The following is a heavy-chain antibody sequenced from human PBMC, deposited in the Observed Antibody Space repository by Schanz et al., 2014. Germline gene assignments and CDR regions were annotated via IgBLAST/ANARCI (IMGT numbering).Heavy chain of an antibody. CDR1: GLIFSNYV. CDR3: AKIERNED. CDR2: IGTSGDT. Sequence: EVQLLESGGGLVQPGGSLKLSCAASGLIFSNYVMSWVRQAPGKGLEWVSTIGTSGDTNYAESVKGRFTISRDNSKNTLYLQMNSLRAEDTAVYFCAKIERNEDWGQGTLVTVSS. J-gene: IGHJ4*02. D-gene: IGHD1-1*01. V-gene: IGHV3-23*01.